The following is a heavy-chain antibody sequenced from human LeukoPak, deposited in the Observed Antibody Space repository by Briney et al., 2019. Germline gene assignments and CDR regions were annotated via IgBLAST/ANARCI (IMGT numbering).Heavy chain of an antibody. Sequence: PGGSLRLSCAASGFTFSSYWMSWVRQAPGKGLEWVSGINWNGGSTGYADSVKGRFTISRDNAKNSLYLQMNSLRAEDTALYYCARDYYDSSGYSFYWYFDLWGRGTLVTVSS. CDR1: GFTFSSYW. J-gene: IGHJ2*01. V-gene: IGHV3-20*04. D-gene: IGHD3-22*01. CDR3: ARDYYDSSGYSFYWYFDL. CDR2: INWNGGST.